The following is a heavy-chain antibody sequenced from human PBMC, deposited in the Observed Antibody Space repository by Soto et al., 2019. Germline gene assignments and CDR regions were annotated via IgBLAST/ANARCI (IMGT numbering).Heavy chain of an antibody. CDR1: GLSFGTSGVG. CDR2: IYWNDDK. Sequence: QITLKESGPTPVNPTQPLTLTCTASGLSFGTSGVGVGWIRQPPGEALEWLALIYWNDDKRYSPSLKSSLTITKDTSKNQVVLTMTNVDPVDTATYYCASMTTVATAAFDIWGQGTMVTVSS. CDR3: ASMTTVATAAFDI. V-gene: IGHV2-5*01. J-gene: IGHJ3*02. D-gene: IGHD4-17*01.